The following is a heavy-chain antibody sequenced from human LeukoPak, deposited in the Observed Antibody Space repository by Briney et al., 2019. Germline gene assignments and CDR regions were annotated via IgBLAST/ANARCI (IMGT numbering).Heavy chain of an antibody. Sequence: PGGSLRLSCAASGFTFSSYGMHGVRQAPGKGLEWVAVIWYDGSNKYYADSVKGRFTISRDNSKNTLYLQMNSLRAEDTAVYYCARTIRWEPVSFFDSWGQGTLVTVSS. CDR3: ARTIRWEPVSFFDS. V-gene: IGHV3-33*01. CDR1: GFTFSSYG. D-gene: IGHD1-26*01. CDR2: IWYDGSNK. J-gene: IGHJ4*02.